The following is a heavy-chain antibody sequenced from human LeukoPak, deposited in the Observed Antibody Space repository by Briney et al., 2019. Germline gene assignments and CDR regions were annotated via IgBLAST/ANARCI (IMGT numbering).Heavy chain of an antibody. J-gene: IGHJ4*02. CDR3: ARDWSDILPGRPNDY. CDR1: GFTFSSYS. V-gene: IGHV3-21*01. CDR2: ISSSSSYI. D-gene: IGHD3-9*01. Sequence: GGSLRLSCAASGFTFSSYSMNWVRQAPGKGLEWVSSISSSSSYIYYADSVKGRFTISRDNAKYSLYLQMSSLRVEDTAVYYCARDWSDILPGRPNDYWGQGTLVIVSS.